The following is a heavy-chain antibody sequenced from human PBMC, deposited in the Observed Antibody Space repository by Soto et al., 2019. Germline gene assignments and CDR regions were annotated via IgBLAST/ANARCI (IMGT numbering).Heavy chain of an antibody. CDR2: MNPNSGNT. CDR3: VRAIFGVNGWFDP. V-gene: IGHV1-8*01. J-gene: IGHJ5*02. D-gene: IGHD3-3*01. Sequence: QVQLVQSGAEVKKPGASVKVSGKASGYTFTSYDINWVRQATGQGLEWMGWMNPNSGNTGYAQKFKGRVTMTRNTSISTAYMELSSLRSEDTAVYYCVRAIFGVNGWFDPWGQGTLVTVSS. CDR1: GYTFTSYD.